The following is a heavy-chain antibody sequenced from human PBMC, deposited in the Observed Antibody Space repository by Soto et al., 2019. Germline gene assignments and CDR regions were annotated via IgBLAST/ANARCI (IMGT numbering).Heavy chain of an antibody. CDR3: AKPTQNRGTAYYYYGMDV. D-gene: IGHD3-10*01. CDR2: ISGSGGST. Sequence: HPGGSLRLSCAASGFTFSSYAMSWVRQAPGKGLEWVSAISGSGGSTYYADSVKGRFTISRDNSKNTLYLQMNSLRAEDTAVYYCAKPTQNRGTAYYYYGMDVWGRGTTVTVSS. CDR1: GFTFSSYA. J-gene: IGHJ6*02. V-gene: IGHV3-23*01.